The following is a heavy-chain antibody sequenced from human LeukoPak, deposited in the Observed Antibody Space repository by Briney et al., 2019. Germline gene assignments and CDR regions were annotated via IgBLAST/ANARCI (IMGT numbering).Heavy chain of an antibody. V-gene: IGHV1-2*02. CDR1: GYTFTGYY. J-gene: IGHJ5*02. CDR2: INPNSGGT. D-gene: IGHD3-10*01. Sequence: GASVKVSCKASGYTFTGYYMHWVRQAPGQGLEWMGWINPNSGGTNYAQKFQGRVTMTRDTSISTAYMELSRLRSDDTAVYYCAREITMVRGVIIRVVGNWFDPWGQGTLVTVSS. CDR3: AREITMVRGVIIRVVGNWFDP.